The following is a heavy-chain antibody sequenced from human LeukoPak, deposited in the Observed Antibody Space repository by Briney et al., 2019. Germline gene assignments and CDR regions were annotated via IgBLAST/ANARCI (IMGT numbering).Heavy chain of an antibody. V-gene: IGHV4-30-4*01. J-gene: IGHJ4*02. CDR3: ASLPDFYDSLLDY. CDR2: IYYSGST. D-gene: IGHD3-22*01. CDR1: GGSISSGDYY. Sequence: SETLSLTCTVSGGSISSGDYYWSWIRQPPGKGLGWIGYIYYSGSTYYNPSLKSRVTISVDTSKNQFSLKLRSVTAADTAVYYCASLPDFYDSLLDYWGQGTLVTVSS.